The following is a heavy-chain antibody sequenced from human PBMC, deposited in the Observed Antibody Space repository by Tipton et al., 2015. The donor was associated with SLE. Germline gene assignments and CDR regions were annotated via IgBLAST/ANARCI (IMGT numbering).Heavy chain of an antibody. Sequence: SLRLSCAASGFIFDDYAMQWVRQAPGKGLEWVSGINWNSGDIGYADSVKGRFTISRDNAKNSLYLQMNSLRPEDTALYYCAKDFDGYNGFDFWGQGTLVTVSS. V-gene: IGHV3-9*01. J-gene: IGHJ4*02. CDR2: INWNSGDI. D-gene: IGHD5-24*01. CDR3: AKDFDGYNGFDF. CDR1: GFIFDDYA.